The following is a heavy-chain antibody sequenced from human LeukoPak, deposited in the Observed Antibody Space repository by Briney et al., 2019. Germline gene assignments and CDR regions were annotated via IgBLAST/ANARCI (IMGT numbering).Heavy chain of an antibody. D-gene: IGHD6-13*01. CDR2: IGGRGGSA. Sequence: PGGSLRLSCAASGFTFSDYGMNWVRQTPGKGLEWVSAIGGRGGSAYYADSVKGRFTISRDNSKNTLYLQMNSLRAEDTAVYYCASRRVYWGQGTLVTVSS. CDR1: GFTFSDYG. V-gene: IGHV3-23*01. J-gene: IGHJ4*02. CDR3: ASRRVY.